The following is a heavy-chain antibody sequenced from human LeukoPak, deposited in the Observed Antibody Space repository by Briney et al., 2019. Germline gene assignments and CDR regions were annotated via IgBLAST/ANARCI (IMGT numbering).Heavy chain of an antibody. J-gene: IGHJ5*02. CDR2: ISGSGGST. Sequence: GGSLRLSCAASGFTFSSYAMSWVRQAPGKGLEWVSAISGSGGSTYYADSVKGRFTISRDNSKNTLYLQMNSLRAEDTAVYYCVKEVVATTSYNWFDPWGQGTLVTVSS. V-gene: IGHV3-23*01. CDR1: GFTFSSYA. D-gene: IGHD5-12*01. CDR3: VKEVVATTSYNWFDP.